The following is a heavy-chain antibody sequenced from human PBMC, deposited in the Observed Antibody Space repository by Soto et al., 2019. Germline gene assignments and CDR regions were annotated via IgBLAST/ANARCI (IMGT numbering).Heavy chain of an antibody. CDR2: IYYSGST. D-gene: IGHD1-26*01. Sequence: QVQLQESGPGLVKPSQTLSLTCTVSGGSISSGGYYWSWIRQHPGKGLEWIGYIYYSGSTYYNPSLKSRVTISVDTSKNQLSLKLSSVTAADTAVYYCARVEVGATEYYFDYWGQGTLVTVSS. CDR3: ARVEVGATEYYFDY. V-gene: IGHV4-31*03. J-gene: IGHJ4*02. CDR1: GGSISSGGYY.